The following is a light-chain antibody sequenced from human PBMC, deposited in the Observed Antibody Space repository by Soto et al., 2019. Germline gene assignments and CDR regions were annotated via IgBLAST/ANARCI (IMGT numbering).Light chain of an antibody. CDR2: EVS. CDR3: CSSTGISTLL. CDR1: TSDIGTYSY. V-gene: IGLV2-14*01. J-gene: IGLJ1*01. Sequence: QSVLTQPASVSGSPGQSITISCTGTTSDIGTYSYVSWYQQHAGKAPKLIIYEVSHRPSGVSNRFSGSKSGSTASLTISRLQAEDEAHYCCSSTGISTLLFATGTKVTVL.